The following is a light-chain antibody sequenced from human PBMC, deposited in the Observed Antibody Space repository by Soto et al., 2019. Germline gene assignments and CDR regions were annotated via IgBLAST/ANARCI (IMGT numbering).Light chain of an antibody. Sequence: EIVMTQSPATLSVSPGERATLSCRASQSVSSNLAWYQQKPGQAPRLLIYGASTRATGIPARVSGSGSGTEFTLTISSLQSEDFAVYYCQQYNNWPRGYTFGQGTKLEIK. CDR2: GAS. CDR1: QSVSSN. V-gene: IGKV3-15*01. CDR3: QQYNNWPRGYT. J-gene: IGKJ2*01.